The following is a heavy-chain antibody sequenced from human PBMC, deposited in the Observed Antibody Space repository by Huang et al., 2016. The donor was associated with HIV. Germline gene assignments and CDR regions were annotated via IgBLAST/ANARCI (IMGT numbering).Heavy chain of an antibody. CDR1: GYTFPNSD. J-gene: IGHJ4*02. CDR2: MNPNTGNP. Sequence: QVHLVQSGAEVKKPGASVKVSCKASGYTFPNSDINWVRQAPGRGLEWMGWMNPNTGNPGFAQSFQGRVTMTRKTSITTAYMELTSLTSEDTAVYYCARSAYGDLDYWGLGTLVIVSS. V-gene: IGHV1-8*02. CDR3: ARSAYGDLDY. D-gene: IGHD4-17*01.